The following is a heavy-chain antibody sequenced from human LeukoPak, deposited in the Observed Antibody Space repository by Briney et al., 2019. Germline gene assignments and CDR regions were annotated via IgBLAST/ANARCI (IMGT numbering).Heavy chain of an antibody. CDR3: VKDRTKPEY. CDR2: ISRSGGST. D-gene: IGHD1-1*01. CDR1: GFTFSNYD. V-gene: IGHV3-23*01. Sequence: GGSLRLSCAASGFTFSNYDMSWVRQAPGKGLEWVSAISRSGGSTYYADSVKGRFTISRDNSKNTLYLQMNSLRAEDTAVYYCVKDRTKPEYWGQGTLVTVSS. J-gene: IGHJ4*02.